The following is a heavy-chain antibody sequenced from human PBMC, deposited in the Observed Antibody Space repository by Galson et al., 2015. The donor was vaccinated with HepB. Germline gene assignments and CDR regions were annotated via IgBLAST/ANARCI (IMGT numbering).Heavy chain of an antibody. J-gene: IGHJ4*02. Sequence: SLRLSCAASGFSFNRYGMHWVRQAPGKGLEWVAAIWYDGRNKYYADSVKGRFTISRDNSKNTLYLQMNSLRAEDTAVYYCAREVGIVGAGASNFDYWGQGTLVTVSS. D-gene: IGHD1-26*01. CDR2: IWYDGRNK. CDR1: GFSFNRYG. CDR3: AREVGIVGAGASNFDY. V-gene: IGHV3-30*19.